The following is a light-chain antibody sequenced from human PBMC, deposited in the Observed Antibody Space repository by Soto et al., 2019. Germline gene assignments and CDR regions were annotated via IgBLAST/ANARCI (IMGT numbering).Light chain of an antibody. CDR2: ATS. J-gene: IGKJ1*01. CDR3: HQFGYSPRT. V-gene: IGKV3-20*01. CDR1: QSVSSNY. Sequence: EIVLTHSPGTLSFSPGEVASLSCSTSQSVSSNYLAWYQQKPGQAPRLLIFATSRRATDIPDRFSGSGSGTDFTLAIRRLEPEDFAVYYCHQFGYSPRTFGQGTKVDIK.